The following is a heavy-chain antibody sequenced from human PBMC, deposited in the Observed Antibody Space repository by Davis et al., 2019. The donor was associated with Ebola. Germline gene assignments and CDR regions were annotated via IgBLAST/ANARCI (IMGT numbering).Heavy chain of an antibody. CDR1: GGTFSSYA. D-gene: IGHD2-21*01. V-gene: IGHV1-69*13. Sequence: SVKVSCKASGGTFSSYAISWVRQAPGQGLEWMGGIIPIFGTANYAQKFQGRVTITADESTSTAYMERSSLRSEKTAVFYCGKGTQGAYWAKGTLYTFSS. CDR3: GKGTQGAY. J-gene: IGHJ4*02. CDR2: IIPIFGTA.